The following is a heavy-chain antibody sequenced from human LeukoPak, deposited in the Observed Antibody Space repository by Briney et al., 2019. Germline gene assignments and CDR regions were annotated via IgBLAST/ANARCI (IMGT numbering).Heavy chain of an antibody. J-gene: IGHJ4*02. V-gene: IGHV4-59*08. CDR2: IYYSGST. CDR3: ARLVVPAAPFDY. Sequence: SETLSLTCTGSGGSISSYYWSWIRQPPGKGLEWIGYIYYSGSTNYNPSLKSRVTISVDTSKNQFSLKLSSVTAADTAVYYCARLVVPAAPFDYWGQGTLVTVSS. D-gene: IGHD2-2*01. CDR1: GGSISSYY.